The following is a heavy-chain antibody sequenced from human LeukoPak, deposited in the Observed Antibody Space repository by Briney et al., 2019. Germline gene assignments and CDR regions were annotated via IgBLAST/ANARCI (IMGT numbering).Heavy chain of an antibody. J-gene: IGHJ4*02. V-gene: IGHV1-2*02. CDR1: GYTFTSYY. Sequence: ASVKVSCKASGYTFTSYYMHWVRQAPGQGLEWMGWINPNSGGTNYAQKFQGRVTMTRDTSISTAYMELSRLRSDDTAVYYCAREGGSIAAAGHFDYWGQGTLVTVSS. D-gene: IGHD6-13*01. CDR2: INPNSGGT. CDR3: AREGGSIAAAGHFDY.